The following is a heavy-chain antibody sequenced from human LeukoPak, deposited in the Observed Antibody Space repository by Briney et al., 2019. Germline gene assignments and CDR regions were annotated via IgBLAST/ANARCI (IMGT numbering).Heavy chain of an antibody. Sequence: SETLSLTCTVSGGSISDYYRGWIRQPPGKGLEWIGYFYNSRSPTYNPSLKSRVTISVDTSKEQFSLKVNSVTAADTAVYYCTRGAGWLIDYWGRGILVTVSS. V-gene: IGHV4-59*01. CDR2: FYNSRSP. CDR3: TRGAGWLIDY. D-gene: IGHD3-16*01. CDR1: GGSISDYY. J-gene: IGHJ4*02.